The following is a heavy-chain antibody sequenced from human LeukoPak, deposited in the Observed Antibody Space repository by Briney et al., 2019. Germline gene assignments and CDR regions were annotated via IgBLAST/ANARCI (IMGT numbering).Heavy chain of an antibody. J-gene: IGHJ4*02. CDR1: GFTFSSYG. CDR2: IWYDGSNK. D-gene: IGHD1-26*01. CDR3: AKDKGSGTYPPY. V-gene: IGHV3-33*06. Sequence: GGSLRLSCAASGFTFSSYGMHWVRQAPGKGLEWVAVIWYDGSNKYYADSVKGRFTISRDNSKNTLYLQMNSLRAEDTAVYYCAKDKGSGTYPPYWGQGTLVTVSS.